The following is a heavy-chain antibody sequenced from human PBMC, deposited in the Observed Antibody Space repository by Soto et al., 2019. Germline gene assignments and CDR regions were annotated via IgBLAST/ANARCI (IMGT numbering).Heavy chain of an antibody. CDR3: GRASRYYWNYMMY. J-gene: IGHJ4*02. Sequence: QVQLVQSGAEVKKPGASVKVSCKASGYTFSNDAITWVRQAPGQGLEWMGWVSAYKGNTNYAQKFKGRVTMTTDTSTRTAYMEIRSLRYDDTAVYFCGRASRYYWNYMMYWGQGTLVTVSS. CDR2: VSAYKGNT. D-gene: IGHD1-7*01. V-gene: IGHV1-18*01. CDR1: GYTFSNDA.